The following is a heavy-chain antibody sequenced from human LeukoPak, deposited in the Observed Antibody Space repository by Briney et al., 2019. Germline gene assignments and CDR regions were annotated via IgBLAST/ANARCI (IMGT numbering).Heavy chain of an antibody. CDR2: INPSGGST. CDR3: ARDRQPILVWSYYFDY. V-gene: IGHV1-46*01. CDR1: GYTFTSYY. J-gene: IGHJ4*02. Sequence: GASVKVSCKASGYTFTSYYMHWVRQAPGQGLEWMGIINPSGGSTSYAQKFQGRVTMTRDTSTSTVYMELSSLRSEDTAVYYCARDRQPILVWSYYFDYWGQGTLVTVSS. D-gene: IGHD2-21*01.